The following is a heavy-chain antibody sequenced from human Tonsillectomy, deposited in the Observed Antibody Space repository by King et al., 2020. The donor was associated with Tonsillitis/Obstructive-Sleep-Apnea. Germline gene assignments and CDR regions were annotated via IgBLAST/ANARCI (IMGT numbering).Heavy chain of an antibody. Sequence: QLVQSGAEVKKPGESLKISCKGSGYSFTSYWIGWVRQMPGKGLEWMGIIYLGDSDTRYSPSFQGQVTISADKSISTAYLQWSSLKAADTAMYYCARHQGVTYPNYYCMDVWGKGTTVTVSS. CDR2: IYLGDSDT. CDR1: GYSFTSYW. V-gene: IGHV5-51*01. D-gene: IGHD2-21*02. J-gene: IGHJ6*03. CDR3: ARHQGVTYPNYYCMDV.